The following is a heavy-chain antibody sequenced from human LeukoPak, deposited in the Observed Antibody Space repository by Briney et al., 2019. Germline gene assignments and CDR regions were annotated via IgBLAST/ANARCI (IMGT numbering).Heavy chain of an antibody. CDR3: AREILRFDI. CDR1: GYSFNSQG. V-gene: IGHV7-4-1*02. J-gene: IGHJ3*02. CDR2: INTDSGNP. Sequence: RASVTVSCKASGYSFNSQGMNWVRQAPGQGLEWMGWINTDSGNPTYAQGFTGRFVFSLDSSVSTAYQQISNLMPEDTAKYYCAREILRFDIWGQGTMVTVSS.